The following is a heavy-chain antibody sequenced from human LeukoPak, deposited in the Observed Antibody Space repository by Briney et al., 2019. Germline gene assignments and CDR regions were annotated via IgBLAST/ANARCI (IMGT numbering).Heavy chain of an antibody. V-gene: IGHV3-21*01. CDR2: ISSSSSYI. D-gene: IGHD2-2*02. CDR3: ASKSVVVPAAIWGPYDAFDI. Sequence: GGSLRLSCAASGFTFSSYSMNWVRQAPGKGLEWVSSISSSSSYIYYADSVKGRFTISRDNAKNSLYLQMNSLRAEDTAVYHCASKSVVVPAAIWGPYDAFDIWGQGTMVTVSS. J-gene: IGHJ3*02. CDR1: GFTFSSYS.